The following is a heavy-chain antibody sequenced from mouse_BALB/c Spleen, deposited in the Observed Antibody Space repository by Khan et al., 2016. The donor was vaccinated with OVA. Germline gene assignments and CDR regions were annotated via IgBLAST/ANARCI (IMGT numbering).Heavy chain of an antibody. CDR3: ARRAYYGNWYFDV. J-gene: IGHJ1*01. CDR2: ISYSGST. V-gene: IGHV3-2*02. CDR1: GYSITSDYA. D-gene: IGHD2-1*01. Sequence: EVQLQESGPGLVKPSQSLSLTCTVTGYSITSDYAWNWIRQFPGNKLEWMGYISYSGSTNYNPPLKSRISITRDTSRNQFFLQLNSVTTEDTATYYGARRAYYGNWYFDVWGAGTTVTVSS.